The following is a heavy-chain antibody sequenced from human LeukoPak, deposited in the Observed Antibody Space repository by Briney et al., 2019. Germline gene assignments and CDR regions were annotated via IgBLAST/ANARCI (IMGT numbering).Heavy chain of an antibody. D-gene: IGHD3-10*01. V-gene: IGHV3-33*01. CDR2: IWYDGSNK. J-gene: IGHJ4*02. CDR3: ASDRWAGRNGYVY. CDR1: GFTFNSFG. Sequence: GGPLRLPCAASGFTFNSFGMHWVRQAPGKGLECVAVIWYDGSNKNHADSVKGRFIISRVNSTTTLYLQMNSLRAEDRAVYYCASDRWAGRNGYVYWGQGAMVSVCS.